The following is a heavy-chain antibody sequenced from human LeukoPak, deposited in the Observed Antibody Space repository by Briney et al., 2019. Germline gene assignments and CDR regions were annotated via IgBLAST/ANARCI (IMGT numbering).Heavy chain of an antibody. J-gene: IGHJ4*02. V-gene: IGHV4-39*01. CDR1: GGSISSSNYY. CDR3: ARQSASDYYDSSDSFDY. D-gene: IGHD3-22*01. Sequence: PSETLSLTCTVSGGSISSSNYYWGWIRQPPGKGLEWIGSIYYSGSPYYNPSLKSRVTISVDTSKNQFSLKLSSVTAADTAVYYCARQSASDYYDSSDSFDYWGQGTLVTVSS. CDR2: IYYSGSP.